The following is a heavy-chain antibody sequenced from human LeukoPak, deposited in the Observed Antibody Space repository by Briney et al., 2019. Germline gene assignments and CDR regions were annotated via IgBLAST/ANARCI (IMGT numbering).Heavy chain of an antibody. CDR2: IYHTGST. D-gene: IGHD6-13*01. CDR1: GGSINNDDYS. J-gene: IGHJ4*02. Sequence: SQTLSLTCAVSGGSINNDDYSWSWIRQPPGKGLEWIGYIYHTGSTYYNPSLKSRVTMSVDRSKNQFSLKLSSVTAADTAVYYCARDRRNKQQLALDYWGQGTLVTVSS. CDR3: ARDRRNKQQLALDY. V-gene: IGHV4-30-2*01.